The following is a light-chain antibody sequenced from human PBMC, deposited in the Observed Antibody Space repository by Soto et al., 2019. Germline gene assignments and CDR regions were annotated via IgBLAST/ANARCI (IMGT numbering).Light chain of an antibody. CDR2: EVN. CDR1: SSDFSSYNR. J-gene: IGLJ1*01. CDR3: SLYTRDSQYV. V-gene: IGLV2-18*01. Sequence: QSALTQPPSVSGSPGQSVTISCAGTSSDFSSYNRVPWYQRPPGTGPKLIIYEVNNRPSGVPDRFSGPKSGNTASLTISGLQAEDDAPYYCSLYTRDSQYVFGNGSKGTV.